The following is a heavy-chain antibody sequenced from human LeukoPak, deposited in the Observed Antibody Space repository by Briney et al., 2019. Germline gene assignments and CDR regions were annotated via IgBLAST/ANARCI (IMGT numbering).Heavy chain of an antibody. V-gene: IGHV4-34*01. Sequence: SETLSLTCAVYGGSFSGYYWSWIRQPPGKGLEWIGGINHSGSINYNPSLTSRVTISVAASNTQFSLKLSSVTAADTTVYYCARGPSYYDSSSYSEYWGQGTLVTVSS. CDR2: INHSGSI. J-gene: IGHJ4*02. CDR3: ARGPSYYDSSSYSEY. CDR1: GGSFSGYY. D-gene: IGHD3-22*01.